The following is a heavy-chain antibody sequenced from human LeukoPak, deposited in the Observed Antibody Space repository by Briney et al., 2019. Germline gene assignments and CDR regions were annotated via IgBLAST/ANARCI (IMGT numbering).Heavy chain of an antibody. CDR2: ISGSGGST. V-gene: IGHV3-23*01. J-gene: IGHJ6*04. Sequence: GGSLRLSCAASGFTFDDYAMSWVRQAPGKGLEWVSAISGSGGSTYYADSVKGRFTISRDNAKNSLYLQMNSLRAEDTAVYYCAELGITMIGGVWGKGTTVTISS. D-gene: IGHD3-10*02. CDR3: AELGITMIGGV. CDR1: GFTFDDYA.